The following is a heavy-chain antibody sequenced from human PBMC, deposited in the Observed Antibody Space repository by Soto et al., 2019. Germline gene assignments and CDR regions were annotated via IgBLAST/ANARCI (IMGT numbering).Heavy chain of an antibody. J-gene: IGHJ6*03. CDR1: GGTFSSYT. Sequence: GASVKVSCKASGGTFSSYTISWVRQAPGQGLEWMGRIIPILGIANYAQKFQGRVTITADKSTSTAYMELSSLRSEDTAVYYCARAEVRYYYGSGSQPRDYYYYYMDVWGKGTTVTVSS. CDR2: IIPILGIA. V-gene: IGHV1-69*02. D-gene: IGHD3-10*01. CDR3: ARAEVRYYYGSGSQPRDYYYYYMDV.